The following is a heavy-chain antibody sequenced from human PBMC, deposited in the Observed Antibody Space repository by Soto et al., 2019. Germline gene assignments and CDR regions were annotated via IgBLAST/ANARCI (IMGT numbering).Heavy chain of an antibody. D-gene: IGHD4-17*01. V-gene: IGHV3-30*18. CDR1: GFTFSSYG. CDR3: AKGGDYGDYGNHWYFDL. J-gene: IGHJ2*01. CDR2: ISYDGSNK. Sequence: VQLVESGGGVVQPGRSLRLSCAASGFTFSSYGMHWVRQAPGKGLEWVAVISYDGSNKYYADSVKGRFTISRDNSKNTLYLQMNSLRAEDTAVYYCAKGGDYGDYGNHWYFDLWGRGTLVTVSS.